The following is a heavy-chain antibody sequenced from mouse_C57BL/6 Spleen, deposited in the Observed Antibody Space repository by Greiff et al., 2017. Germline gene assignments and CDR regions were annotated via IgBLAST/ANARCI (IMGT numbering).Heavy chain of an antibody. Sequence: EVQLQQSGPGLVKPSQSLSLTCSVTGYSITSGYYWNWIRQFPGNKLEWMGYISYDGSNNYNPSLKNRISITRDTSKNQFFLKLNSVTTEDTATYYCARERDYDGGYYFDYWGQGTTLTVSS. V-gene: IGHV3-6*01. D-gene: IGHD2-4*01. J-gene: IGHJ2*01. CDR3: ARERDYDGGYYFDY. CDR2: ISYDGSN. CDR1: GYSITSGYY.